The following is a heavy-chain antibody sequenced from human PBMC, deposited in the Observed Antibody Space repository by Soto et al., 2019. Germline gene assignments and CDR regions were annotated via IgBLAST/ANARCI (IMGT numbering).Heavy chain of an antibody. D-gene: IGHD3-22*01. V-gene: IGHV3-23*01. CDR1: GFTFSSYA. CDR3: AKEWLSGVLGWFEP. Sequence: QPGGSLRLSCAASGFTFSSYAMSWVRQAPGKGLEWVPAISGSGGSTYYADSVKGRFTISRDNSTDTLYLQMNSLRAVDTAVDYFAKEWLSGVLGWFEPWGQGTLLTVSS. CDR2: ISGSGGST. J-gene: IGHJ5*02.